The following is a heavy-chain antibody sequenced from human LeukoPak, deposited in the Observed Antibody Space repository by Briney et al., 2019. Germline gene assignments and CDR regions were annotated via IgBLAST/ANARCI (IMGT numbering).Heavy chain of an antibody. CDR1: GGTFSSYA. Sequence: GASVKVSCKASGGTFSSYAISWVRQAPGQGLEWMGGIIPIFGTANYARKFQGRVTITTDESTSTAYMELSSLRSEDTAVYYCARGGYGELQDYWGQGTLVTVSS. J-gene: IGHJ4*02. V-gene: IGHV1-69*05. D-gene: IGHD1-7*01. CDR3: ARGGYGELQDY. CDR2: IIPIFGTA.